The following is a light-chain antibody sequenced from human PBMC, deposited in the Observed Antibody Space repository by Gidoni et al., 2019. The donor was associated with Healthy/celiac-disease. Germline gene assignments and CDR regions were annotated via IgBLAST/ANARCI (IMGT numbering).Light chain of an antibody. CDR3: QQSYSTPYT. V-gene: IGKV1-39*01. Sequence: IQMTPSPPSLSASVGDRVTLTCRASQSISSYLNWYQQKPGKAPKLLIYAASSLQSGVPSRFSGSGSGTDFTLTISSLQPEDFATYYCQQSYSTPYTFGQGTKLEIK. J-gene: IGKJ2*01. CDR2: AAS. CDR1: QSISSY.